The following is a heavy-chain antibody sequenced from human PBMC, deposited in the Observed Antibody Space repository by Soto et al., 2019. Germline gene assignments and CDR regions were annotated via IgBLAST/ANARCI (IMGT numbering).Heavy chain of an antibody. CDR3: ARIGSLDLIFDY. V-gene: IGHV4-31*03. J-gene: IGHJ4*02. CDR1: GGSISSGGYY. Sequence: SETLSLTCTVSGGSISSGGYYWSWIRQHPGKGLEWIGYIYYSGSTYYNPSLKSRVTISVDTSKNQFSLKLSSVTAADTAVYYCARIGSLDLIFDYWGQGTLVTVSS. D-gene: IGHD2-2*03. CDR2: IYYSGST.